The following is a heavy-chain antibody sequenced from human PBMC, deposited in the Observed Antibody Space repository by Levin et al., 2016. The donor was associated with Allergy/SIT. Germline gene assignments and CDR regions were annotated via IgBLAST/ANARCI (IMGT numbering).Heavy chain of an antibody. J-gene: IGHJ6*03. CDR2: IYYSGST. CDR3: ARVKDDFWSGVPPYEGYYYYYMDV. CDR1: GGSISSYY. V-gene: IGHV4-59*01. D-gene: IGHD3-3*01. Sequence: SETLSLTCTVSGGSISSYYWSWIRQPPGKGLEWIGYIYYSGSTNYNPSLKSRVTISVDTSKNQFSLKLSSVTAADTAVYYCARVKDDFWSGVPPYEGYYYYYMDVWGKGTTVTVSS.